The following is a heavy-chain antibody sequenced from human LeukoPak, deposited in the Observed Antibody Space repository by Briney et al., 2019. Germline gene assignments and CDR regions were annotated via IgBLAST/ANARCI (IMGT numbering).Heavy chain of an antibody. CDR3: AREGDYYYDSSGYYHATYYFDY. V-gene: IGHV3-23*01. CDR2: ISGGGSST. J-gene: IGHJ4*02. CDR1: GFTFSNSA. D-gene: IGHD3-22*01. Sequence: GSLRLSCAASGFTFSNSAMTWVRQAPGEGLEWVSVISGGGSSTYYADSVKGRFTISRDNAKNTLYLQMNSLRAEDTAVYYCAREGDYYYDSSGYYHATYYFDYWGQGTLVTVSS.